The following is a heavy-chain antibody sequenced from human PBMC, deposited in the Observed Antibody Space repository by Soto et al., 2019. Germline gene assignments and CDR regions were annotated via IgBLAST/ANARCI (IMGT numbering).Heavy chain of an antibody. CDR2: IYYSGST. CDR1: GGSISSGDYY. CDR3: ARDYGDLNWFDP. Sequence: SETLSLTCTVSGGSISSGDYYWSWIRQPPGKGLEWIGYIYYSGSTYYNPSLKSRVTISVDTSKNQFSLKLSSVTAADTAVYYCARDYGDLNWFDPWGQGTLVTVS. D-gene: IGHD4-17*01. V-gene: IGHV4-30-4*01. J-gene: IGHJ5*02.